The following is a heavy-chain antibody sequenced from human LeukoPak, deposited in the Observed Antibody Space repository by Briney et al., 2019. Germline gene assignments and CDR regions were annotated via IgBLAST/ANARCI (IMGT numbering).Heavy chain of an antibody. CDR1: GYTFTSYY. J-gene: IGHJ4*02. CDR2: INPSGGST. CDR3: ARPAGYQLPKEMFLYY. D-gene: IGHD2-2*01. V-gene: IGHV1-46*01. Sequence: GASVKVSCKASGYTFTSYYMHWVRQAPGQGLEWMGIINPSGGSTSYAQKFQGRVTMTRDTSTSTVYMKLSSLRSEDTAVYYCARPAGYQLPKEMFLYYWGQGTLVTVSS.